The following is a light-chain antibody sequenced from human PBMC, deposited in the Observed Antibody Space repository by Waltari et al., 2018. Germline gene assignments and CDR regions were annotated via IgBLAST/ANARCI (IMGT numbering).Light chain of an antibody. J-gene: IGKJ1*01. CDR1: QSISTY. CDR2: AAS. CDR3: QQNYYTPWT. V-gene: IGKV1-39*01. Sequence: DIQMTQSPSSLSASVGDRVTITCRASQSISTYLNWYQQKPGKVPKLLIYAASNLQSGVPSRFSGSRSGTDFTLSISSLQPEDFATYYCQQNYYTPWTFGQGTKVEI.